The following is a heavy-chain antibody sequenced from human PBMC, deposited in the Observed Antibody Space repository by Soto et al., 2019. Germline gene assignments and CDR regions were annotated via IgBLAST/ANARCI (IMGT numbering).Heavy chain of an antibody. D-gene: IGHD6-19*01. V-gene: IGHV4-59*01. J-gene: IGHJ4*02. CDR2: IYYSGST. CDR3: ASPTRYSSGWYYFDY. Sequence: SETLSLTCTVSGGSISSYYWSWIRQPPGKGLEWIGYIYYSGSTNYNPSLKSRVTISVDTSKNQFSLKLSSVTAADTAVYYCASPTRYSSGWYYFDYWGQGTRVTVSS. CDR1: GGSISSYY.